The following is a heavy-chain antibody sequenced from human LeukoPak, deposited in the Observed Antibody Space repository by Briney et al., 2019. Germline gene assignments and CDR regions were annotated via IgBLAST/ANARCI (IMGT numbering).Heavy chain of an antibody. V-gene: IGHV3-30*03. D-gene: IGHD4-17*01. J-gene: IGHJ5*02. CDR1: GFTFSRHG. CDR3: ARDPSFYGDYDSPTPRQYNWFDP. CDR2: ISNDGSRK. Sequence: AGGSLRLSCAPSGFTFSRHGMHWVRQAPGKGLEWVAIISNDGSRKYYGHSVEGRFTISRDNSKNTLYLQMDSLRAEDTAVYYCARDPSFYGDYDSPTPRQYNWFDPWGQGTLVTVSS.